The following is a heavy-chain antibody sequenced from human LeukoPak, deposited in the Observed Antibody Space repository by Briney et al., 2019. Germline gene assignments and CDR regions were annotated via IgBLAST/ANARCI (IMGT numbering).Heavy chain of an antibody. CDR1: GYSFTSYW. D-gene: IGHD3-22*01. Sequence: GESLKISCKGSGYSFTSYWIGWVRQMPGKGLEWMGITYPGDSDTRYSPSFQGQVTISADKSISTAYLQWSSLKASDTAMYYCARLNYYDSSGNWYFDLWGRGTLVTVSS. V-gene: IGHV5-51*01. CDR3: ARLNYYDSSGNWYFDL. J-gene: IGHJ2*01. CDR2: TYPGDSDT.